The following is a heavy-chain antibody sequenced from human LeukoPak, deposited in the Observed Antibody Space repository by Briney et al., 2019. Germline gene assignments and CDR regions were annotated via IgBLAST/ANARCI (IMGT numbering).Heavy chain of an antibody. CDR1: GYTFTSYG. Sequence: ASVKVSCKASGYTFTSYGISWVRQAPGQGLEWMGWISAYNGNTNYAQKLQGRVTMTTDTSTSTAYMELRSLRSDDTAVHYCARGPDYDILTGYYTPWGQGTLVTVSS. V-gene: IGHV1-18*01. CDR3: ARGPDYDILTGYYTP. CDR2: ISAYNGNT. D-gene: IGHD3-9*01. J-gene: IGHJ5*02.